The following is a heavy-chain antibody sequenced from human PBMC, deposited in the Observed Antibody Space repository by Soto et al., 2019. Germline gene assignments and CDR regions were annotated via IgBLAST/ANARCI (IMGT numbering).Heavy chain of an antibody. CDR2: INPSGGST. J-gene: IGHJ6*02. Sequence: ASVKVCCEASGYTFTSYYIHWVRQAPGQGLEWMGIINPSGGSTSYAQKFQGRVTMTRDTSTSTVYMELSSLRSEDTAVYYCARVVGSKYGMDVWGQGTTVTVSS. D-gene: IGHD2-2*01. CDR1: GYTFTSYY. V-gene: IGHV1-46*01. CDR3: ARVVGSKYGMDV.